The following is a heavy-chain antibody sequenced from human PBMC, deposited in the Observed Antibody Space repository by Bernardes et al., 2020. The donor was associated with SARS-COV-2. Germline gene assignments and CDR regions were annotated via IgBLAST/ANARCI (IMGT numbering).Heavy chain of an antibody. V-gene: IGHV4-39*01. J-gene: IGHJ4*02. CDR3: ARQRFGVATGTNDY. CDR2: VYYSGST. CDR1: GGSMTISDYY. D-gene: IGHD1-1*01. Sequence: SETLSLTRTVSGGSMTISDYYWVWIRQTPGKGLEWIGGVYYSGSTHYNPSLRSRVTISVDTSKNQFSLKLRSVTAADTALYYCARQRFGVATGTNDYWGQGTLVTVSS.